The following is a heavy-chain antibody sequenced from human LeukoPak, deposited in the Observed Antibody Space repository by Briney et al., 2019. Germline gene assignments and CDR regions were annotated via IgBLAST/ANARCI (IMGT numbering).Heavy chain of an antibody. Sequence: ASVKVSCKASGYTFTSYYMHWVRQAPGQGLEWMGIINLSGGSTSYAQKFQGRVTMTRDTSTSTVYVELSSLRSEDTAVYYCAREITIYDSSGYYYYDYWGQGTLVTVSS. J-gene: IGHJ4*02. CDR1: GYTFTSYY. D-gene: IGHD3-22*01. CDR3: AREITIYDSSGYYYYDY. V-gene: IGHV1-46*01. CDR2: INLSGGST.